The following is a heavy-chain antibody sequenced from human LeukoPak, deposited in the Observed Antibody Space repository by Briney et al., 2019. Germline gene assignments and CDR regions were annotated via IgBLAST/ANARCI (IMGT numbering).Heavy chain of an antibody. CDR3: ARDVGYCSSTSCYAYLKTLNYFDY. CDR1: GYTFTYYY. CDR2: INPNSGGT. J-gene: IGHJ4*02. Sequence: GASVKVSCKTSGYTFTYYYMHWVRQAPGQGLEWMGWINPNSGGTNYAQRFQGRVTMTRDTSISTAYMDLSRLRSDDTAMYFCARDVGYCSSTSCYAYLKTLNYFDYWGQGTLVTVSS. D-gene: IGHD2-2*03. V-gene: IGHV1-2*02.